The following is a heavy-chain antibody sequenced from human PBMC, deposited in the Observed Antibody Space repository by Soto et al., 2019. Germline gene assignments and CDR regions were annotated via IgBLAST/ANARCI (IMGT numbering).Heavy chain of an antibody. D-gene: IGHD5-12*01. CDR1: GGSISSGGYY. Sequence: SENLSLTCTVSGGSISSGGYYWSWIRQHPGKGLEWIGYIYYSGSTYYNPSLKSRATISVDTSKNQFSLKLSSVTAADTAVYYCARGMGYSGLGWFDPWGQGTLVTVSS. CDR2: IYYSGST. V-gene: IGHV4-31*03. J-gene: IGHJ5*02. CDR3: ARGMGYSGLGWFDP.